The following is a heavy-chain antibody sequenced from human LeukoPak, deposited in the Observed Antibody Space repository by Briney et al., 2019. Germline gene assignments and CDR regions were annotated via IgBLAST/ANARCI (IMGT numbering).Heavy chain of an antibody. CDR1: GFNIGSYA. J-gene: IGHJ4*02. D-gene: IGHD3-10*01. CDR2: ISANSPNT. Sequence: GGSLRLSCAASGFNIGSYAMYWVRQAPGKGLEWVSAISANSPNTYYAESVRGRFTISRDNSKNTLFLQMNSLRPEDTAVYYCANRYFGPGSYLDYWGQGTLVTVSS. V-gene: IGHV3-23*01. CDR3: ANRYFGPGSYLDY.